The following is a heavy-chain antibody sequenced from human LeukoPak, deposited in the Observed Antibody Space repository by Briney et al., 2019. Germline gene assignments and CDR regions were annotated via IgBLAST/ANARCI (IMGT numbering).Heavy chain of an antibody. V-gene: IGHV4-59*02. J-gene: IGHJ4*02. Sequence: SETLSLTCTVSGGSVNSYYWSWIRQPPGKGLEWLGYIDYSGNTNYSPSLQSRLTISVDTSKNQFSLKLSSVTAADTAVYYCARDPFEYSSSYFDYWGQGTLVTVSS. CDR1: GGSVNSYY. CDR2: IDYSGNT. D-gene: IGHD6-6*01. CDR3: ARDPFEYSSSYFDY.